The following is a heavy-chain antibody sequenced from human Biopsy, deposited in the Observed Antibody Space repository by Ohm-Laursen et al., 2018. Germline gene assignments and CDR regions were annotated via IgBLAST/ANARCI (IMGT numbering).Heavy chain of an antibody. CDR1: GDAFLGYY. V-gene: IGHV1-2*02. CDR3: ARDLLEWSLPS. CDR2: IYPNSGDT. D-gene: IGHD3-3*01. J-gene: IGHJ4*02. Sequence: GSSVKVSCNASGDAFLGYYLHWVRQAPGQGLEWMGGIYPNSGDTDFAQKFQGRVSMTRDTSVSTAYLELSSLRSDDTAIYYCARDLLEWSLPSWGQGTLVTVSS.